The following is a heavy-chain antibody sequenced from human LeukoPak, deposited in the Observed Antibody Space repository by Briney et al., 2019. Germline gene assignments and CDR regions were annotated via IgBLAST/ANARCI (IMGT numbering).Heavy chain of an antibody. D-gene: IGHD6-19*01. V-gene: IGHV3-43*02. J-gene: IGHJ4*02. CDR1: GFTFDDYA. CDR3: AQSYEAVAGNFDY. Sequence: GGSLRLSCAASGFTFDDYAMHWVRQAPGKGLEWVSLISGDGGSTYYADSAKGRFTISRDNSKNSLYLQMNSLRTEDTALYYCAQSYEAVAGNFDYWGQGTLVTVSS. CDR2: ISGDGGST.